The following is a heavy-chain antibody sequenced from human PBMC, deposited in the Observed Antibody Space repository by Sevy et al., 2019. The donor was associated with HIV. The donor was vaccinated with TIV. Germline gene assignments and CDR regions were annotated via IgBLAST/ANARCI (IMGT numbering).Heavy chain of an antibody. CDR2: ISGSGGST. CDR1: GFIFNSYV. V-gene: IGHV3-23*01. D-gene: IGHD2-2*01. J-gene: IGHJ4*02. CDR3: ARALVVVPAATLGY. Sequence: GGSLRLSCVASGFIFNSYVMNWVRQAPGKGLEWVSTISGSGGSTYYTDSVKGRFTISRDNSKNTLYLEMNSLRAEDTTVYYCARALVVVPAATLGYWGQGTLVTVSS.